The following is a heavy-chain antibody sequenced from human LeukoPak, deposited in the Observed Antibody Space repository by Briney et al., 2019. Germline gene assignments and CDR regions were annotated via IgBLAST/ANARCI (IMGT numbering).Heavy chain of an antibody. V-gene: IGHV3-9*01. CDR1: GFTLDDYA. Sequence: GGSLRLSCAASGFTLDDYAMHWVRQAPGKGLEWVSGISETGGTIVYADSVKGRFTISRDNAKNSLYLQMNSLRAEDTALYYCAPGGLYSSSLYGMDVWGQGTTVTVSS. D-gene: IGHD6-13*01. J-gene: IGHJ6*02. CDR3: APGGLYSSSLYGMDV. CDR2: ISETGGTI.